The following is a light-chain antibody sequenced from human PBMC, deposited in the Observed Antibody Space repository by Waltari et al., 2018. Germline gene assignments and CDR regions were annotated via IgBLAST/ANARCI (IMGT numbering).Light chain of an antibody. V-gene: IGLV2-14*03. CDR1: TNDIGPSDY. Sequence: QSALTPPASVSGSPGQSITISCSGTTNDIGPSDYVSCYQHHPGKAPKLLIYYVRHRPSGVSSRFSGSKSGNTASLTVSGLQAEDEADYYCSSYTSTSTLVVFGGGTKLTVL. CDR3: SSYTSTSTLVV. CDR2: YVR. J-gene: IGLJ2*01.